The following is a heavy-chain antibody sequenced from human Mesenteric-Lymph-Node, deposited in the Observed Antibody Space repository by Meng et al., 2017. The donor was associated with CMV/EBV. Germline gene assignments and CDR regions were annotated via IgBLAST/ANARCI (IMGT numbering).Heavy chain of an antibody. D-gene: IGHD5-24*01. Sequence: ASVKVSCKASGYTFSTYGISWVRQAPGRGLEWMGWISAYNGDTKYAQKFQGRVTMTTDTSTSTAYMELRSLGSDDTAVYYCARGYTTYYYYYGMDVWGQGTTVTVSS. CDR3: ARGYTTYYYYYGMDV. CDR2: ISAYNGDT. J-gene: IGHJ6*02. CDR1: GYTFSTYG. V-gene: IGHV1-18*01.